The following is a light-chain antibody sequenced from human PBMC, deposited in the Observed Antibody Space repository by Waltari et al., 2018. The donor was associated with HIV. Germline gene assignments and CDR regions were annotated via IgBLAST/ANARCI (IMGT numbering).Light chain of an antibody. CDR2: GAS. V-gene: IGKV3-20*01. CDR1: QTVSSNY. Sequence: EIVLTQSPGTLSLSPGERASLSCRASQTVSSNYLAWYQQKPGQAPRLLIYGASRRATGIPDRFSGSGSATDFTLTISRLEPEDVVVYYCQHYGSSPGFTFGPGTKVDIK. CDR3: QHYGSSPGFT. J-gene: IGKJ3*01.